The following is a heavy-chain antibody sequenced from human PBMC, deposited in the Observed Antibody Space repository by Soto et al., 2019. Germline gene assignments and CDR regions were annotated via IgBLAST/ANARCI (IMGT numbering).Heavy chain of an antibody. CDR2: IYYSGST. D-gene: IGHD3-10*01. J-gene: IGHJ4*02. Sequence: SETLSLTCTVSGGSISSYYWSWIRQPPGKGLEWIGYIYYSGSTNYNPSLKSRVTISVDTSKNQFSLKLSSVTAADTAVYYCARLNEYYSFDYWGQGTLVTVSS. V-gene: IGHV4-59*08. CDR1: GGSISSYY. CDR3: ARLNEYYSFDY.